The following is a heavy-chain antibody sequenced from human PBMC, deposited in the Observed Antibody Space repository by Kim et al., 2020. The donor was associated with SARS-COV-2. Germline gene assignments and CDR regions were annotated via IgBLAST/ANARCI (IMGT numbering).Heavy chain of an antibody. V-gene: IGHV4-59*08. J-gene: IGHJ4*02. D-gene: IGHD4-17*01. Sequence: NYNPALKSRVTISVDTSKNQFSLKLSSVTAADTAVYYCARQEPGDYPYYHYWGQGTLVTVSS. CDR3: ARQEPGDYPYYHY.